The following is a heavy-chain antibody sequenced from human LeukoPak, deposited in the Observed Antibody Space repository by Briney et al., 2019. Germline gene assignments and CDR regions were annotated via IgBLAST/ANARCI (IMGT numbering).Heavy chain of an antibody. CDR2: INHSGST. Sequence: SETLSLTCAVYGGSFSGYFWGWIRQPPGKGLEWIGEINHSGSTNYNPSLKSRVTLSVDTSKNQFSLKLNSVTAADTAVYYCATYKYDYVWGNQHLDYWGQGTLVAVSS. J-gene: IGHJ4*02. V-gene: IGHV4-34*01. CDR3: ATYKYDYVWGNQHLDY. D-gene: IGHD3-16*01. CDR1: GGSFSGYF.